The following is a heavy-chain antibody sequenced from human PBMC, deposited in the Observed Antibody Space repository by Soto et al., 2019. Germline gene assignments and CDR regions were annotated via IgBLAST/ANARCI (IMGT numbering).Heavy chain of an antibody. CDR3: ARPANTVADHFDL. V-gene: IGHV5-51*01. J-gene: IGHJ4*02. CDR1: GYTFTIYW. CDR2: IYPSDSDT. Sequence: XEFMKISFQVSGYTFTIYWIGWVRQMPGKGLEWMGIIYPSDSDTRYSPSFQGQVTISADQSINTAYLQWDSLKASDTAIYYCARPANTVADHFDLWGQGTPVTVSS. D-gene: IGHD4-17*01.